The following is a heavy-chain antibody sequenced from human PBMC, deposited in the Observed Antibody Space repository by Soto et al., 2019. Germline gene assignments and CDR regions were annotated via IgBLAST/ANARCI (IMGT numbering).Heavy chain of an antibody. Sequence: EVQLVESGGGLVQPGGSLRLSCAASGFTFSSYSMNWVRQAPGKGLEWVSYISSSSSTIYYADSVKGRFTIARDNAKNTLYLQMNSLRAKDTAVYYCARHRYGDYRLSGKNWGQGTLVTVSS. D-gene: IGHD4-17*01. V-gene: IGHV3-48*01. J-gene: IGHJ4*02. CDR3: ARHRYGDYRLSGKN. CDR2: ISSSSSTI. CDR1: GFTFSSYS.